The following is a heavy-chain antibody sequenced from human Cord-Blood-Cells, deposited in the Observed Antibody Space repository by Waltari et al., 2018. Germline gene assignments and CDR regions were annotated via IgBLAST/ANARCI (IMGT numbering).Heavy chain of an antibody. CDR2: INTNTGNP. CDR1: GYTFTSYA. CDR3: ARDLVWFGELTGYYYGMDV. V-gene: IGHV7-4-1*02. Sequence: QVQLVQSGSELTKPGASVQVSCKASGYTFTSYAMNWVRQAPGQGLEWMGWINTNTGNPTYAQGFTGRFVFSLDTSVSTAYLQISSLKAEDTAVYYCARDLVWFGELTGYYYGMDVWGQGTTVTVSS. J-gene: IGHJ6*02. D-gene: IGHD3-10*01.